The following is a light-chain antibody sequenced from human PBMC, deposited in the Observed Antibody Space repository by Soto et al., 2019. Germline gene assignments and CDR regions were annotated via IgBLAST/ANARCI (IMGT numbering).Light chain of an antibody. J-gene: IGKJ5*01. V-gene: IGKV3-20*01. CDR2: GTS. Sequence: TLSCRASQSVSSYLAWYQQRPGQAPRLLIYGTSSRATGIPDRFSGSGSGTDFTLTISRLEPEDFAVYFCQRYGSSPLITFGQGTRLEIK. CDR3: QRYGSSPLIT. CDR1: QSVSSY.